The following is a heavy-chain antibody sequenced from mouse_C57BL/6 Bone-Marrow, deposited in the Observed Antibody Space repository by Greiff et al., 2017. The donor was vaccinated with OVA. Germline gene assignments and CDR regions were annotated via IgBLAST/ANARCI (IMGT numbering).Heavy chain of an antibody. CDR1: GFNIKDDY. V-gene: IGHV14-4*01. CDR3: TTLYYYGSSLYFDV. J-gene: IGHJ1*03. CDR2: IDPENGDT. Sequence: EVQLVESGAELVRPGASVKLSCTASGFNIKDDYMPWVKQRPEQGLEWIGWIDPENGDTEYASKFQGKATITADTSSNTAYLQLSSLTSEDTAVYYCTTLYYYGSSLYFDVWGTGTTVTVSS. D-gene: IGHD1-1*01.